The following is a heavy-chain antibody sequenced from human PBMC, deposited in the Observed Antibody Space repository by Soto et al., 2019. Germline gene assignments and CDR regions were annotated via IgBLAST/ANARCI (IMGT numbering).Heavy chain of an antibody. CDR3: AKALYSSNWYNWFDP. CDR2: ISTSGENT. J-gene: IGHJ5*02. V-gene: IGHV3-23*01. CDR1: GFTFGSYA. D-gene: IGHD6-13*01. Sequence: ESGGGLVQPGGSLRLSCAASGFTFGSYAMNWVRQAPGKGLEWVSAISTSGENTYYADSVKGRFTISRDNSKNTLYLQVNSLRAEDTAVYYCAKALYSSNWYNWFDPWGQGTLVAVSS.